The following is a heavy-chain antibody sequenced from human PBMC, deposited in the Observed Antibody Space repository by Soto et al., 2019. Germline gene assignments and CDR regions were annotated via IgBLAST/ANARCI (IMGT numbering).Heavy chain of an antibody. J-gene: IGHJ4*02. CDR2: IIPIFGTA. CDR1: GGTFSSYA. Sequence: ASVKVSCKASGGTFSSYAISWVRQAPGQGLEWMGGIIPIFGTANYAQKFQGRVTITADESTSTAYMELSSLRSEDTAVYYCARVPFAHHPEHCGGDCSPGYFDYWGQGTLVTVSS. V-gene: IGHV1-69*13. D-gene: IGHD2-21*02. CDR3: ARVPFAHHPEHCGGDCSPGYFDY.